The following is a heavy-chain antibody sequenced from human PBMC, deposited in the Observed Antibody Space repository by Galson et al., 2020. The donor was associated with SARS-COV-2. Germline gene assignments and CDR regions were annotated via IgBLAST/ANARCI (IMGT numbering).Heavy chain of an antibody. CDR3: TPDVVDTSGYFFPDGVDV. V-gene: IGHV3-15*01. J-gene: IGHJ3*01. CDR2: IKSKSEGGTI. Sequence: GESLKISCAASGFSFSNAWMNWVRQAPGKGLEWVGRIKSKSEGGTIDYAAPVKGRFIISRDDSKSMLYLQMNSLKTEDTAVYYCTPDVVDTSGYFFPDGVDVWGQGTVVTVSS. CDR1: GFSFSNAW. D-gene: IGHD3-22*01.